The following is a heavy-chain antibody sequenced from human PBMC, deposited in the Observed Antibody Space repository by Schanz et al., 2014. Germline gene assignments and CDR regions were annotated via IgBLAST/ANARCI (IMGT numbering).Heavy chain of an antibody. CDR2: ISAYNGHT. CDR3: ARGGGPEDVFDI. J-gene: IGHJ3*02. V-gene: IGHV1-18*04. D-gene: IGHD5-12*01. CDR1: GYTFSTYP. Sequence: QVQVVQSGAEVKKPGASVKVSCKASGYTFSTYPINWLRQAPGQGLEWMGWISAYNGHTDYAQKLQGRVTITADKSTSTAYMELSSLRSDDTAVYYCARGGGPEDVFDIWGQGTILTVSS.